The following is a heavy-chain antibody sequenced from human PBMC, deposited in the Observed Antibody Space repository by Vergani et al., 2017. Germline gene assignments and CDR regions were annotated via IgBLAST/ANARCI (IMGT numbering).Heavy chain of an antibody. CDR1: GFTFSSYA. CDR2: ISDSGGYT. CDR3: AKTSQYGSGSYSDY. J-gene: IGHJ4*02. V-gene: IGHV3-23*01. Sequence: EVQLLESGGNLEQPGGSLRLSCVASGFTFSSYAMSWIRQAPGKGLEWVSTISDSGGYTYYADSVKGRFTISRDNAKNTLYLQMNSLRAEDTAVYYCAKTSQYGSGSYSDYWGQGTLVTVSS. D-gene: IGHD3-10*01.